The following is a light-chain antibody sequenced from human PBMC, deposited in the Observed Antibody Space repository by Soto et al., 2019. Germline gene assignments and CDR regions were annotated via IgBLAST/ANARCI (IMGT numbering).Light chain of an antibody. CDR3: QQYSSHS. V-gene: IGKV1-5*03. Sequence: DIQMTQSPSTLSASVGDRVTITCRASQSVSSWLAWYQQKPGKAPKLLIYKASSLETGVPSRFSGSGSGTEFTLTISSLQPDDFATYYSQQYSSHSFGGGTKVEIK. J-gene: IGKJ4*01. CDR1: QSVSSW. CDR2: KAS.